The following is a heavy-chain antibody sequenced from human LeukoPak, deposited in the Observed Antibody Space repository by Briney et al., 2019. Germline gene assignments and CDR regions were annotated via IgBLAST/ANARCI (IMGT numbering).Heavy chain of an antibody. CDR2: ISYDGSNK. CDR3: ARDEVVPAAAYMDV. J-gene: IGHJ6*03. CDR1: GFSFSSCA. Sequence: GGSLRLSCAASGFSFSSCAMSWVRQAPGKGLEWVAVISYDGSNKYYADSVKGRFTISRDNSKNALYLQMNSLRAEDTAVYYCARDEVVPAAAYMDVWGKGTTVTVSS. D-gene: IGHD2-2*01. V-gene: IGHV3-30*01.